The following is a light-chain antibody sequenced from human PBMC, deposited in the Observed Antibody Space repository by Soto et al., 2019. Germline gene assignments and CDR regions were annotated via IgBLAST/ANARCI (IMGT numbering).Light chain of an antibody. J-gene: IGLJ3*02. CDR2: EVS. CDR3: CSYTSSSTWV. V-gene: IGLV2-14*01. Sequence: QSVLTQPASVSGSPGQSITISCTGTSSDVGGYNFVSWYQQHPGKAPKLMIYEVSNRPSGVSNRFSGSMSGNTASLTISGLQAEDEADYYCCSYTSSSTWVFSGGTKLTVL. CDR1: SSDVGGYNF.